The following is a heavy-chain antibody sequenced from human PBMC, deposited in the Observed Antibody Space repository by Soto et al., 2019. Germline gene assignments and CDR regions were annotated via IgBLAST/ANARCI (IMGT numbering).Heavy chain of an antibody. D-gene: IGHD6-19*01. V-gene: IGHV3-23*01. J-gene: IGHJ6*03. CDR2: IRCCGSSK. Sequence: GGSLRLSCAASGFIFSSDAMNWVRQAPGKGLEWVSGIRCCGSSKYYADSVKGRFTISRDNSKNTLYLQMNSLRAEDTAVYYCAKDFKPSWAAGKASYYYYYMDVWGKGTTVTVSS. CDR1: GFIFSSDA. CDR3: AKDFKPSWAAGKASYYYYYMDV.